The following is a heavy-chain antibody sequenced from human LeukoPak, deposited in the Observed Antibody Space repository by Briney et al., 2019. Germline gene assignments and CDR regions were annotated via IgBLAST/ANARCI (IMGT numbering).Heavy chain of an antibody. V-gene: IGHV3-74*01. CDR3: ARDSGYDSANGY. D-gene: IGHD5-12*01. Sequence: GGSLRLSCAASGFTFRNYWMHWVRQAPGKGLVWVSRINSDGSSTRYADSVKGRFTISRDNATNTLYLQMNSLRAEDTAVYYCARDSGYDSANGYWGQGTLVTVSS. J-gene: IGHJ4*02. CDR1: GFTFRNYW. CDR2: INSDGSST.